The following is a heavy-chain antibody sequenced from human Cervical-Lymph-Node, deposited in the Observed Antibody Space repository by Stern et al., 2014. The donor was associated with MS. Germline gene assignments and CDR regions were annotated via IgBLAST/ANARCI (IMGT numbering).Heavy chain of an antibody. CDR1: GYTFTNYN. J-gene: IGHJ6*02. D-gene: IGHD3-10*01. Sequence: QVQLVQSGAEVKKPGASVKVSCKASGYTFTNYNIDWVRQATGQGLEWMGWMNPNSGNKGYAQRFQGRVTMTRDTSTSTAYMELSSLKAEDTAVYYCARVRFYGSGIYYALGDGRDVWGQGTTVTVSS. CDR3: ARVRFYGSGIYYALGDGRDV. V-gene: IGHV1-8*01. CDR2: MNPNSGNK.